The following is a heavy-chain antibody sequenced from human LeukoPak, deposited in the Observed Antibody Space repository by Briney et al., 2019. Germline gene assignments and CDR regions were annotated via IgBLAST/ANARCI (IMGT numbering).Heavy chain of an antibody. CDR2: IGTAGDT. CDR1: GFTFSDYD. D-gene: IGHD3-22*01. V-gene: IGHV3-13*01. J-gene: IGHJ3*02. CDR3: ARDSIKEDYDSSGPITYDAFDI. Sequence: PGGSLRLSCAASGFTFSDYDMHWVRQATGKGLEWVSAIGTAGDTYYTGSVKGRFTISRENAKNSLYLQMNSLRAGDTAVYYCARDSIKEDYDSSGPITYDAFDIWGQGTMVTVSS.